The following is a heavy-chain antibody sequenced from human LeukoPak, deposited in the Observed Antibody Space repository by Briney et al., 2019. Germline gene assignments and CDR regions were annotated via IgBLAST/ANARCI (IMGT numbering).Heavy chain of an antibody. J-gene: IGHJ4*02. CDR2: ISYDGSNK. CDR3: AREVVTAVSGWDHYYFDY. CDR1: GFTFSSYA. V-gene: IGHV3-30*03. Sequence: PGGSLRLSCATSGFTFSSYAMSWVRQAPGEGLEWVTLISYDGSNKYYADSVKGRFTISRDNSKNTLYLQMNSLRVEDTALYYCAREVVTAVSGWDHYYFDYWGQGTLVTVSS. D-gene: IGHD6-19*01.